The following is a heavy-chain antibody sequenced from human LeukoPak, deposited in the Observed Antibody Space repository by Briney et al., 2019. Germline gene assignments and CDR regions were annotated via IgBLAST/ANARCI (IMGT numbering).Heavy chain of an antibody. CDR1: GGTFSSYA. Sequence: SVKVSCKASGGTFSSYAISWVRQAPGQGLEWMGGIIPIFGTANYAQKFQGRVTITTDESTSTAYMELSSLRSEDTAVYYCARMGWLQFSEFRSWFDPWGQGTLVTVSS. V-gene: IGHV1-69*05. D-gene: IGHD5-24*01. J-gene: IGHJ5*02. CDR3: ARMGWLQFSEFRSWFDP. CDR2: IIPIFGTA.